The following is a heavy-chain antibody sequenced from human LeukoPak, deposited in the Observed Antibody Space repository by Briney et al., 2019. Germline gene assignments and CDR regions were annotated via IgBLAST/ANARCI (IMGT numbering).Heavy chain of an antibody. CDR2: ISPYNDNT. Sequence: ASVKVSCKASGYTFTKFGISWVRQAPGQEFEWVGWISPYNDNTNYAKKFQGRVTLTTDTSTSTAYMELRGLTSDDTAVYYCARDCSSTTCPFDYWGQGTLVTVSS. V-gene: IGHV1-18*01. J-gene: IGHJ4*02. D-gene: IGHD2-2*01. CDR1: GYTFTKFG. CDR3: ARDCSSTTCPFDY.